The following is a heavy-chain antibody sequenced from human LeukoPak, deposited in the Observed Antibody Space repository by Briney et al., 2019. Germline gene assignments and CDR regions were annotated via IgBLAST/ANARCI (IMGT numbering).Heavy chain of an antibody. Sequence: SETLSLTCAVYGGSFSGYYWNWIRQPPGKELEWIGEITHSGSTSYNPSLKTRVTISVDTSKNQFSLKLSSVTAADTAVYYCARDYQGGYGDKTVDYWGQGTLVTVSS. J-gene: IGHJ4*02. V-gene: IGHV4-34*01. CDR2: ITHSGST. CDR3: ARDYQGGYGDKTVDY. CDR1: GGSFSGYY. D-gene: IGHD5-18*01.